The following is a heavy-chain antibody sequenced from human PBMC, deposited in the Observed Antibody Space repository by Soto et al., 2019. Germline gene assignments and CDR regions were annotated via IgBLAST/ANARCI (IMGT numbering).Heavy chain of an antibody. CDR2: ISIDGTRT. D-gene: IGHD6-13*01. CDR3: VRDLGSSERDP. CDR1: GFSLYSYV. Sequence: QAQLVESGGGVVQPGGSLRLSCVASGFSLYSYVIHWVRQTPGKGLQWVAVISIDGTRTYYADSVKGRFTVSRDNSKYTQYLQMYGLTIEDTAIDDCVRDLGSSERDPWGQGNLVTVAS. J-gene: IGHJ5*02. V-gene: IGHV3-30*01.